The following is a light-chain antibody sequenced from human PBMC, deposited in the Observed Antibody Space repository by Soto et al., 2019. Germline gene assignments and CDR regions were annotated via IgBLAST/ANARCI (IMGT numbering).Light chain of an antibody. CDR2: GTS. Sequence: EIVLTQSPGTLSLSPGDRATLSCRASQGVGSSYLAWYQQTPGQAPRLLIYGTSSRATGIPDRFNGSGSGTDFTLTISRLDPEDSAVYYCQQYITSRITFGQGTKLEIK. CDR3: QQYITSRIT. J-gene: IGKJ2*01. CDR1: QGVGSSY. V-gene: IGKV3-20*01.